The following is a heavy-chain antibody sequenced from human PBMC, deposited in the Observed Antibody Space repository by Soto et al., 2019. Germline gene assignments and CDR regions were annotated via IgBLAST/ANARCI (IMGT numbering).Heavy chain of an antibody. J-gene: IGHJ6*02. Sequence: QVQLVQSGAEVKKPGASVKVSCKASGYTFTSYAMHWVRQAPGQRLEWMGWSNAGNGNTKYSQEFQGRVTITRDTSANTAYMELSSLRSDDMAVYYCAREGGHYGMDVWVQGTTVTVSS. D-gene: IGHD3-16*01. CDR3: AREGGHYGMDV. CDR2: SNAGNGNT. V-gene: IGHV1-3*02. CDR1: GYTFTSYA.